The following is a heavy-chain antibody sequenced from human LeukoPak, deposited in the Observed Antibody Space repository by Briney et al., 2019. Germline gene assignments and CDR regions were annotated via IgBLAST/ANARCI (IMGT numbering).Heavy chain of an antibody. D-gene: IGHD2-15*01. CDR2: IYTSGST. Sequence: MSSETLSLTCAVSGGSISSYCWSWIRQPAGKGLEWIGRIYTSGSTNYTPSLKSRVTMSVVTSKNQFSLKLSSVTAADTAVYYCARSVAKKDTLGPGSAFDIWGQGIMVTVSS. J-gene: IGHJ3*02. CDR3: ARSVAKKDTLGPGSAFDI. V-gene: IGHV4-4*07. CDR1: GGSISSYC.